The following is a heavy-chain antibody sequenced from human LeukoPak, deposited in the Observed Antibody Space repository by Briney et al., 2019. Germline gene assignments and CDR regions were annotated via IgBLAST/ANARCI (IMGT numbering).Heavy chain of an antibody. Sequence: SETLSLTCTVSGSSISSYYWSWIRQPPGKGLEWIGFIYYSGSTNYNPSLKSRVTISVDTSKNQFSLKLSSVTAADTAVYYCGGYDILTGYYWGQGTLVTVSS. D-gene: IGHD3-9*01. CDR1: GSSISSYY. CDR3: GGYDILTGYY. CDR2: IYYSGST. J-gene: IGHJ4*02. V-gene: IGHV4-59*08.